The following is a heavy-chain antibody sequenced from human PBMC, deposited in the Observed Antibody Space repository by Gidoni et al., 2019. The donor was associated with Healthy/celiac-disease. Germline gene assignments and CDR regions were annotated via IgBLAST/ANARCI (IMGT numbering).Heavy chain of an antibody. CDR3: ARDGTIAVAGTWFDY. V-gene: IGHV1-69*01. Sequence: QVQLVQSGAEVKKPGSSVKVSCKAYGGTFSSYAISWVRQAPGQGLDWMGGLIPIFGTANYAQTFQGRVTITADESTSTAYMELSSLRSEDTAVYYCARDGTIAVAGTWFDYWGQGTLVTVSS. CDR1: GGTFSSYA. D-gene: IGHD6-19*01. J-gene: IGHJ4*02. CDR2: LIPIFGTA.